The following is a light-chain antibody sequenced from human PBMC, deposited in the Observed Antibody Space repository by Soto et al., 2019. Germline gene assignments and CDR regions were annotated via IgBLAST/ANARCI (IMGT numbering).Light chain of an antibody. V-gene: IGKV1-5*01. CDR2: DAS. J-gene: IGKJ1*01. CDR1: QSIRSW. CDR3: QQYITYRT. Sequence: DIQMTQSPSTLPASVGDRVTITCRASQSIRSWLAWYQQKPGKAPKLLIYDASSLERGVPSRFSGSGSGTEFTLTISSLQPDDFATYYCQQYITYRTFGQGTKVDIK.